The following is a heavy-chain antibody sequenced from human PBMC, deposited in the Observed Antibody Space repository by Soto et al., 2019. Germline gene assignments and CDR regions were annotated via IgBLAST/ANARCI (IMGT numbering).Heavy chain of an antibody. Sequence: EVQLLESGGGLVQPGGSLRLSCAASGFTFSSYAMSWVRQAPGKGLEWVSTIGTASTPYYADSVKGRFTISRDNSKNTLYLQKNNLGAENTGVYYCERDSGNDQAGKNFASLGQGALVTVSS. J-gene: IGHJ4*02. D-gene: IGHD1-26*01. CDR1: GFTFSSYA. CDR3: ERDSGNDQAGKNFAS. V-gene: IGHV3-23*01. CDR2: IGTASTP.